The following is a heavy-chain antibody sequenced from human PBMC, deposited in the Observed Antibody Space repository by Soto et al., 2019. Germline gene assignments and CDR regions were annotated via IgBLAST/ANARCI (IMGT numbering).Heavy chain of an antibody. CDR2: IDPSDSYT. CDR1: GYSFTSYW. CDR3: ASLRTGYCSSTSCSINYYYYGMDV. D-gene: IGHD2-2*01. Sequence: PGESLKISCKGSGYSFTSYWISWVRQMPGKGLEWMGRIDPSDSYTNYSPSFQGHVTISADKSISTAYLQWSSLKASDTAMYYCASLRTGYCSSTSCSINYYYYGMDVWGQGTTVTVSS. V-gene: IGHV5-10-1*01. J-gene: IGHJ6*02.